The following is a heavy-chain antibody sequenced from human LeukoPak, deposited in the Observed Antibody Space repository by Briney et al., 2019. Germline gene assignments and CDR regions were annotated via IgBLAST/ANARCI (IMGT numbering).Heavy chain of an antibody. CDR1: GFTFSSYS. CDR2: ISSSSSYI. J-gene: IGHJ5*02. V-gene: IGHV3-21*01. D-gene: IGHD3-22*01. CDR3: ARVTYDSSGYYYSNWFDP. Sequence: GGSLRLSCAASGFTFSSYSMNWVRQAPGKGLEWVSSISSSSSYIYYADSVKGRFTISRDNAKNSLYLQMNSLRAEDTAVYYCARVTYDSSGYYYSNWFDPWGQGTLVTVSS.